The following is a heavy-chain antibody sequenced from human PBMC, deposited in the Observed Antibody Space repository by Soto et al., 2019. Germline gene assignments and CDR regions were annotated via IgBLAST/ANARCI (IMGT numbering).Heavy chain of an antibody. CDR3: ARLVKSSGWYGGGYYGMDV. J-gene: IGHJ6*02. D-gene: IGHD6-19*01. V-gene: IGHV4-59*01. CDR2: IYYSGST. CDR1: GGSISSYY. Sequence: SETLSLTCTVSGGSISSYYCSWIRQPPGKGLEWIGYIYYSGSTNYNPSLKSRVTISVDTSKNQFSLKLSSVTAADTAVYYCARLVKSSGWYGGGYYGMDVWGQGTTVTVSS.